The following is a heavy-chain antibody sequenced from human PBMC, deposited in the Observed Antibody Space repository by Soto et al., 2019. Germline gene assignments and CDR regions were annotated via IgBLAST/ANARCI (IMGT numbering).Heavy chain of an antibody. CDR1: GGSISSYY. D-gene: IGHD6-6*01. V-gene: IGHV4-59*01. Sequence: SETLSLTCTVSGGSISSYYWSWIRQPPGKGLEWIGYIYYSGSTNYNPSLKSRVTISVDTSKNQFSLKLSSVTAADTAVYYCARSISAGVIAARPHDYSCQGPRVSVLL. CDR3: ARSISAGVIAARPHDY. J-gene: IGHJ4*02. CDR2: IYYSGST.